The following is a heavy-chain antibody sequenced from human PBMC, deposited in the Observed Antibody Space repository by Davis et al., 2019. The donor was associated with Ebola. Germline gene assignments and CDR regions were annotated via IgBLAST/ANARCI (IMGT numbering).Heavy chain of an antibody. Sequence: GESLKISCAASGFTFSSYWMSWVRQAPGKGLEWVSGISGSGYNTYYADSVKGRFTISRDNSRNTQYLQMNSLRVEDTAVYYCAKGGLWGQGMDVWGQGTTVTVSS. J-gene: IGHJ6*02. CDR2: ISGSGYNT. D-gene: IGHD4/OR15-4a*01. CDR3: AKGGLWGQGMDV. V-gene: IGHV3-23*01. CDR1: GFTFSSYW.